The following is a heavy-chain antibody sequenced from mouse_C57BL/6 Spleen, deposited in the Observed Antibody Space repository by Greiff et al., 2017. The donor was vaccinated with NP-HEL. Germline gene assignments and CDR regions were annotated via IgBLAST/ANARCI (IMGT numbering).Heavy chain of an antibody. CDR3: VRHGAMDY. V-gene: IGHV10-1*01. Sequence: EVQLQESGGGLVQPKGSLELSCAASGFSFNTYAMNWVRQAPGKGLEWVARIRSKRNNYATYYADSVKDRFTISRDDSESMLYLQMNNLKTEDTAMYYCVRHGAMDYWGQGTSVTVSS. J-gene: IGHJ4*01. CDR2: IRSKRNNYAT. CDR1: GFSFNTYA.